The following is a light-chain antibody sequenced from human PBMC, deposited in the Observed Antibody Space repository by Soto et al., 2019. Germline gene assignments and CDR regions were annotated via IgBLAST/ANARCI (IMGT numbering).Light chain of an antibody. Sequence: DIQLTQSPSFLSASVGDRVTITCRASQGIGSYLAWYQQKPGKAPKLLIYAASTLQSGVPSRFSGSGSGTEFTLTISSLQAEDFASYYCQQVNAYPWTFGQGTKVEIE. CDR3: QQVNAYPWT. V-gene: IGKV1-9*01. CDR1: QGIGSY. CDR2: AAS. J-gene: IGKJ1*01.